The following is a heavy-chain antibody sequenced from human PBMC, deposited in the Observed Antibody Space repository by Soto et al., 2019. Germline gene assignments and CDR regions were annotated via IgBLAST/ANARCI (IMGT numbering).Heavy chain of an antibody. D-gene: IGHD3-10*02. CDR1: GFDFRSYS. V-gene: IGHV3-21*02. CDR3: VRDSGWYFRSGYMDV. CDR2: INADSSYI. J-gene: IGHJ6*03. Sequence: EVQLVESGGGLVEPGGSLRLSCAASGFDFRSYSMNWVRRAPGKGLEWVSSINADSSYIYYAHSLRGRFTISRDNAKDSLYLQMNSLRAEDTAVYYCVRDSGWYFRSGYMDVWGDGATVTVSS.